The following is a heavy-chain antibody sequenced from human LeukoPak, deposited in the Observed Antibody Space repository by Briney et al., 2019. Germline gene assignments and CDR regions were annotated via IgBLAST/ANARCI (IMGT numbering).Heavy chain of an antibody. CDR3: ARAGPPAFDP. V-gene: IGHV3-48*04. CDR2: IGRGSGTT. Sequence: GGSLRLSCAASGFSFSDYGTNWVRQAPGKGLEWVSYIGRGSGTTYYADSVKGRFTISRDNAKNSLYLQMNSLRAEDTAVYYCARAGPPAFDPWGQGTLVTVSS. J-gene: IGHJ5*02. CDR1: GFSFSDYG.